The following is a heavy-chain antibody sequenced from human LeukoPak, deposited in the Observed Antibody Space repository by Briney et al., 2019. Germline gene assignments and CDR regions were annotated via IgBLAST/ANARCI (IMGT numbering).Heavy chain of an antibody. J-gene: IGHJ4*02. CDR1: GGTFSSYA. D-gene: IGHD3-22*01. CDR3: ARGPPGSSGQLSFVF. CDR2: IIPILGIA. Sequence: ASVKVSCKASGGTFSSYAISWVRQAPGQGLEWMGRIIPILGIANYAQKFQGRVTITADKSTSTAYMELSSLRSEDTAVYYCARGPPGSSGQLSFVFGAQGTRVTVSS. V-gene: IGHV1-69*04.